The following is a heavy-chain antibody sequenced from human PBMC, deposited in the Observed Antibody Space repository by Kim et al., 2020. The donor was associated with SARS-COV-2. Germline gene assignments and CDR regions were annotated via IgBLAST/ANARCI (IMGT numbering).Heavy chain of an antibody. CDR1: GFTFDEYA. CDR2: ISGNSDRI. CDR3: TKDRYCSSASCPLDY. Sequence: GGSLRLSCVGSGFTFDEYAIHWVRQAPGKGLEWVSGISGNSDRIDYADSVKGRFTISRDNARNSLYLQMNSLRPEDTALYYCTKDRYCSSASCPLDYWGQGTLVTVSS. V-gene: IGHV3-9*01. J-gene: IGHJ4*02. D-gene: IGHD2-2*01.